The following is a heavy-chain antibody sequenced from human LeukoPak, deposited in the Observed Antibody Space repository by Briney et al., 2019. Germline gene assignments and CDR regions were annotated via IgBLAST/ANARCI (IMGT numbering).Heavy chain of an antibody. D-gene: IGHD4-17*01. Sequence: KASETLSLTCTVSGGSISSYYWSWIRQPPGKGLEWIGYIYYSGSTNYNPSLKSRVTISVDTSKNQFSLKLSSVTAADTAVYYCARQPTRTTPSHFDYWGQGTLVTVSS. V-gene: IGHV4-59*08. CDR1: GGSISSYY. CDR3: ARQPTRTTPSHFDY. CDR2: IYYSGST. J-gene: IGHJ4*02.